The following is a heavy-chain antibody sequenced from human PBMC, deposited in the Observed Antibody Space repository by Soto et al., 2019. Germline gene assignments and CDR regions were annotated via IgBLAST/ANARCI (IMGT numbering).Heavy chain of an antibody. J-gene: IGHJ6*02. CDR1: GYTFTGYY. CDR2: INPNSGGT. V-gene: IGHV1-2*04. D-gene: IGHD2-2*01. Sequence: ASVKVSCKASGYTFTGYYMHWVRQAPGQGLEWMGWINPNSGGTNYAQKFQGWVTMTRDTSISTAYMELSRLRSDDTAVYYCARDLVVPAAIPDYYYYGMDVWGQGTTVTVSS. CDR3: ARDLVVPAAIPDYYYYGMDV.